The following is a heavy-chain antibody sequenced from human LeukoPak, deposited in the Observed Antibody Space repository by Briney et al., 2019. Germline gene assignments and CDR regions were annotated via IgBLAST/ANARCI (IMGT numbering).Heavy chain of an antibody. CDR1: GYSFTSYW. V-gene: IGHV5-51*01. D-gene: IGHD4-17*01. CDR2: IYPGDSDT. J-gene: IGHJ4*02. CDR3: ARLSRTVTTPVNYFDY. Sequence: GESLKISCKGSGYSFTSYWIGWVRQMPGKGLEWMGFIYPGDSDTRYSPSFQGQVTISADKSISTAYLQWSSLKASDTAMYYCARLSRTVTTPVNYFDYWGQGTLVTVSS.